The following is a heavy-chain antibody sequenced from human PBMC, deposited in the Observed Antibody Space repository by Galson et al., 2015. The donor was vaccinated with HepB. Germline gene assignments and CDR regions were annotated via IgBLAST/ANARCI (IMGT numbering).Heavy chain of an antibody. CDR2: ISSSSSYI. V-gene: IGHV3-21*01. CDR3: ARDALWFGESRHDY. CDR1: GFTVSSNY. J-gene: IGHJ4*02. Sequence: SLRLSCAASGFTVSSNYMNWVRQAPGKGLEWVSSISSSSSYIYYADSVKGRFTISRDNAKNSLYLQMNSLRAEDTAVYYCARDALWFGESRHDYWGQGTLVTVSS. D-gene: IGHD3-10*01.